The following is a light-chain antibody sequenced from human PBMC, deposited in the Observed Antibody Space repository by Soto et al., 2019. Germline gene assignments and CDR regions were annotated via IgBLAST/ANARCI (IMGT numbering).Light chain of an antibody. CDR1: QGIGTY. CDR2: ASS. J-gene: IGKJ1*01. V-gene: IGKV1-9*01. Sequence: IQLTQSPSSLSASVGDRVTVTCRASQGIGTYLVWYQQKSGKAPTVLIYASSTLQTGVPSRFSGSGSGTDFSLTISSLYPEDVATYYCQQVDSYPRTFGQGTKVE. CDR3: QQVDSYPRT.